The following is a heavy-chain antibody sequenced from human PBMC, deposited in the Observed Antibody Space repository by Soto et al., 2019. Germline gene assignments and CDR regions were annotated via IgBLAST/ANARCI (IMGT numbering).Heavy chain of an antibody. V-gene: IGHV3-21*01. CDR1: GFTFSSYT. CDR2: VSSSSTYI. D-gene: IGHD6-13*01. J-gene: IGHJ4*02. Sequence: EVQLVDSGGGLVKPRGSLRLSCAASGFTFSSYTMNWVRQAPGKGLEWVSSVSSSSTYIYYADSVKGRFTISRDNAKNSLYLQMNSLRAEDTAIYYCARGSHSTTWYGGQFDYWGQGTLVTVSS. CDR3: ARGSHSTTWYGGQFDY.